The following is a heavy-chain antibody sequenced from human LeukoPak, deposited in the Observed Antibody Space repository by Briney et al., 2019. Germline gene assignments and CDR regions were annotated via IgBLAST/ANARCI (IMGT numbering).Heavy chain of an antibody. CDR3: ARVSGYDWESFYDY. D-gene: IGHD5-12*01. CDR2: IDYSGST. CDR1: GVSISRSSYY. J-gene: IGHJ4*02. Sequence: SETLSLTCTVSGVSISRSSYYWGWIRQPPGKGLEWIGHIDYSGSTDYNPSLKSRATISVDTSKNQFSLKLSSVTAADTAMYYCARVSGYDWESFYDYWGQGSLVTVSS. V-gene: IGHV4-39*07.